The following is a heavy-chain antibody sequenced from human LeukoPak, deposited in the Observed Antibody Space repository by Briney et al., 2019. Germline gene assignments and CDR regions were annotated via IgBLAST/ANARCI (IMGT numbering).Heavy chain of an antibody. CDR1: GGSISSSSYY. J-gene: IGHJ4*02. D-gene: IGHD6-13*01. Sequence: PSETLSLTCTVSGGSISSSSYYWGWIRQPPGKGLEWNGSIYYSGSTYYNPSLKSRVTISVDTSKNQFSLKLSSVTAADTAVYYCARLAAAELYYFDYWGQGTLVTVSS. CDR3: ARLAAAELYYFDY. CDR2: IYYSGST. V-gene: IGHV4-39*01.